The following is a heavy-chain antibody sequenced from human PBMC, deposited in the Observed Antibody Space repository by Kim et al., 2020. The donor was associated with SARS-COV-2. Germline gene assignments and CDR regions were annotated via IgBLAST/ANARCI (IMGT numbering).Heavy chain of an antibody. CDR3: ARDRHSSGGKFSQIDY. CDR1: GFTFSDYY. V-gene: IGHV3-11*01. J-gene: IGHJ4*02. Sequence: GGSLRLSCAASGFTFSDYYMNWIRQAPGKGLEWVAYISSSGTTIYYADSVKGRFTISRDNGKNSVYLQMNSLRAEDTAMYYCARDRHSSGGKFSQIDYWGQGTLATASS. CDR2: ISSSGTTI. D-gene: IGHD6-19*01.